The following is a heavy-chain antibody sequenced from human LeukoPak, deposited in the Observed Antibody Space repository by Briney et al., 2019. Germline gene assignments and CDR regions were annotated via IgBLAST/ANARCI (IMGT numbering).Heavy chain of an antibody. J-gene: IGHJ4*02. CDR2: ISGSGGST. CDR3: AKGIGRPYDFWSGYSYYFDY. V-gene: IGHV3-23*01. D-gene: IGHD3-3*01. Sequence: GGSLRLSCAASGITFSSYAMSWVRQAPGKGLEWVSAISGSGGSTYYADSVKGRFTISRDNSKNTLYLQMNSLRAEDTAVYYCAKGIGRPYDFWSGYSYYFDYWGQGTLVTVSS. CDR1: GITFSSYA.